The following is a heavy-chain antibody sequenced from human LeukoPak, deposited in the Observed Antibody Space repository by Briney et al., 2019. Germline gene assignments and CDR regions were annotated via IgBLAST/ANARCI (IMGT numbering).Heavy chain of an antibody. J-gene: IGHJ6*03. D-gene: IGHD5-12*01. V-gene: IGHV4-59*08. CDR2: IYYSGST. CDR3: ASFRGGYSGYGHYYYMDV. Sequence: SETLSLTCTVSGGSISNKYWSWIRQPPGKGLEWIGYIYYSGSTNYNPSLKSRVTISVDTSRNHLSLKLSSVTAADTAVYYCASFRGGYSGYGHYYYMDVWGKGTTVTVSS. CDR1: GGSISNKY.